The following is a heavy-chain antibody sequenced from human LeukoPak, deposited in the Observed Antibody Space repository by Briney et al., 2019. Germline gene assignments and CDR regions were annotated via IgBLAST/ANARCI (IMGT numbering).Heavy chain of an antibody. Sequence: GGSLRLSCAASGFTFSSYGMSWVRQAPGKGLEWVSAIGGRDGSTYYADSVKGRFTISRDNAKNSLYLQMNSLRAEDTALYYCAKEGIVGAFDYWGQGTLVTVSS. CDR1: GFTFSSYG. V-gene: IGHV3-23*01. J-gene: IGHJ4*02. CDR3: AKEGIVGAFDY. D-gene: IGHD1-26*01. CDR2: IGGRDGST.